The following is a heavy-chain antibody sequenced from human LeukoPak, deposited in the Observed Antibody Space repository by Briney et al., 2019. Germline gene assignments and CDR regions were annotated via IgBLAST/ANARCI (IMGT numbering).Heavy chain of an antibody. J-gene: IGHJ4*02. D-gene: IGHD3-9*01. Sequence: PSETLSLTCTFSGGSISSGDYYWSWIRQPPGKGLEGIGYIYYSGSTYYNPSLQSRVTISVDTSKNQFSLKLSSVTAADTAVYYCARESTYYDTLTGYLRPRYFDYWGQGTLVTVSS. V-gene: IGHV4-30-4*08. CDR1: GGSISSGDYY. CDR3: ARESTYYDTLTGYLRPRYFDY. CDR2: IYYSGST.